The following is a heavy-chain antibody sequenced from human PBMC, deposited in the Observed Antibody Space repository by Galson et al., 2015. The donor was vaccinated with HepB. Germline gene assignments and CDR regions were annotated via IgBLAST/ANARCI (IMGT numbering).Heavy chain of an antibody. CDR2: ITNTGSFT. J-gene: IGHJ4*02. CDR1: GFTFTDYY. D-gene: IGHD3-3*01. V-gene: IGHV3-11*06. Sequence: SLRLSCAASGFTFTDYYMTWIRQAPGKGLEWVSLITNTGSFTNYADSVKGRFTISRDNAKNSLYLHMNSLRVEDTAVYYCARGVTIFGVVRGPVDSWGQGTLVTVSS. CDR3: ARGVTIFGVVRGPVDS.